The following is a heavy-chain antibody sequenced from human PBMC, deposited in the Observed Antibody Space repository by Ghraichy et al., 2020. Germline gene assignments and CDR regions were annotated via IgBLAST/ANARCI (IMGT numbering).Heavy chain of an antibody. CDR3: AREADGDYYYYYGMDV. CDR2: IYSGGST. Sequence: GGSLRLSCAASGFTVSSNYMSWVRQAPGKGLEWVSVIYSGGSTYYADSVKGRFTISRDNSKNTLYLQMNSLRAEDTAVYYCAREADGDYYYYYGMDVWGQGTTVTVSS. J-gene: IGHJ6*02. V-gene: IGHV3-53*01. D-gene: IGHD4-17*01. CDR1: GFTVSSNY.